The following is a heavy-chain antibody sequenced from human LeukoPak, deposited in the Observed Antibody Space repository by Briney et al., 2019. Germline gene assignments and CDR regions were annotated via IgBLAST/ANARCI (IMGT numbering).Heavy chain of an antibody. CDR3: ARAYDFWSGTGPYYFDY. J-gene: IGHJ4*02. V-gene: IGHV3-21*01. Sequence: GGSLRLSCAASGFTFSSYSMNWVRQAPGKGLEWVSSISSSSSYIYYADSVKGRFTISRDNAKNSLYLQMNSLRAEDTAVYYCARAYDFWSGTGPYYFDYWGQGTLVTVSS. D-gene: IGHD3-3*01. CDR2: ISSSSSYI. CDR1: GFTFSSYS.